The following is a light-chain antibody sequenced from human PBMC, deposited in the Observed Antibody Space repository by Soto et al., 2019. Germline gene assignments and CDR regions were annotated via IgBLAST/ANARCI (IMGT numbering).Light chain of an antibody. Sequence: QSVLTQPASVSGSPGQSITISCTGTSSDIGDYNYVSWFQQHPGKAPKLMISEVTNRPSGISNRFSGSKSGNTASLTNSGLQAEDEADYYCSSYTSSDTLIFGGGTKVTVL. CDR1: SSDIGDYNY. J-gene: IGLJ2*01. CDR3: SSYTSSDTLI. V-gene: IGLV2-14*01. CDR2: EVT.